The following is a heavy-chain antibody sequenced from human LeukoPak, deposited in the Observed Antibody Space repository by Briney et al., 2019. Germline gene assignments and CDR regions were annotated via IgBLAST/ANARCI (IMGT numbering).Heavy chain of an antibody. CDR1: GFTFSSYA. D-gene: IGHD6-19*01. V-gene: IGHV3-23*01. J-gene: IGHJ4*02. CDR2: ISGSGGST. CDR3: AKAQYSSGWTGY. Sequence: GGSLRLSCAASGFTFSSYAMSWVRQAPGKGLEWVSAISGSGGSTYYADSVKGRFTISRDNCKNTLYLQMNSLRAEDTAVYYCAKAQYSSGWTGYWGQGTLVTVSS.